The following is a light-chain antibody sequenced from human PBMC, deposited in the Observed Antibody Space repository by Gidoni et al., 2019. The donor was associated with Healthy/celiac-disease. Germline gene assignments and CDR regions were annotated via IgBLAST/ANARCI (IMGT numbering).Light chain of an antibody. J-gene: IGKJ4*01. CDR2: AAS. CDR1: QSISNY. CDR3: QQSYSSPPT. V-gene: IGKV1-39*01. Sequence: DIHMTQSLSSLSASVGDRVTITCWASQSISNYLNWYQQKPGTAPKFLIYAASSLQSGVPSRFSGSGSGTDFTLTISSLQPEDFATYYCQQSYSSPPTFGGXTKVEIK.